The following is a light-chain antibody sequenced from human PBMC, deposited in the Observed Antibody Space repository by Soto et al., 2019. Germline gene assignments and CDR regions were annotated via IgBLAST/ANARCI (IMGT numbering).Light chain of an antibody. V-gene: IGKV4-1*01. Sequence: DIVMTQSPDSLAVSLGERAIINCKSSQRVLYSSNNKKYLAWYQQKTGQPPKLLIYWASTRESGVPDRFSGSGSRTDFTLTISSRQAEDVAVYYCQKYYSTPRTFGEATNGES. CDR1: QRVLYSSNNKKY. CDR2: WAS. CDR3: QKYYSTPRT. J-gene: IGKJ1*01.